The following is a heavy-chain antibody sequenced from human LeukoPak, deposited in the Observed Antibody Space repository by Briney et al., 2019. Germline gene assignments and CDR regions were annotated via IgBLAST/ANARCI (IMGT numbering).Heavy chain of an antibody. CDR3: ARVGARAAYFYHMDV. D-gene: IGHD1-26*01. V-gene: IGHV4-34*01. J-gene: IGHJ6*03. Sequence: SETLSLTCAVYGGSFSGYYWSWIRQPPGKGLEWIGEINHSGSTNYNPSLKSRVTISVDTSKNQFSLKLSSVTAADTAVYYCARVGARAAYFYHMDVWGEGTTVTVSS. CDR1: GGSFSGYY. CDR2: INHSGST.